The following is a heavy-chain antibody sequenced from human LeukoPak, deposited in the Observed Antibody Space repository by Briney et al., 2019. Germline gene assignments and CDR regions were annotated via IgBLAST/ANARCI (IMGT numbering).Heavy chain of an antibody. CDR1: GFTFSSYS. CDR2: ISSSSSTI. CDR3: AREWVEMNSSWDQYFQH. V-gene: IGHV3-48*01. D-gene: IGHD6-13*01. J-gene: IGHJ1*01. Sequence: PGGSLRLSCAASGFTFSSYSMNWVRQAPGKGLEWVSYISSSSSTIYYADSVKGRFTISRDNSKNTLYLQMNSLRAEDTAVYYCAREWVEMNSSWDQYFQHWGQGTLVTVSS.